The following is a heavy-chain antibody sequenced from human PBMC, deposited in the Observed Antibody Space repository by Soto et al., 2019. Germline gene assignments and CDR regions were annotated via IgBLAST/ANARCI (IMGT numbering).Heavy chain of an antibody. CDR1: GFTFSSYG. CDR2: IWYDGSNK. J-gene: IGHJ4*02. V-gene: IGHV3-33*01. D-gene: IGHD6-13*01. Sequence: QVQLVESGGGVVQPGRSLRLSCAASGFTFSSYGMHWVRQAPGKGLEWVAVIWYDGSNKYYADSVKGRFTISRDNSKNTLYLQMNSLRAEDTAVYYCARDLAAAGSGDYWGQGTLVTVSS. CDR3: ARDLAAAGSGDY.